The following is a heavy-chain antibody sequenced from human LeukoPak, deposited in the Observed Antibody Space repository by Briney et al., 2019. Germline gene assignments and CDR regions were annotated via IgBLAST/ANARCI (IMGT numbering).Heavy chain of an antibody. CDR3: ARGAQGYSYAYDY. CDR1: GGTFSSYA. D-gene: IGHD5-18*01. CDR2: IIPIFGTA. Sequence: SVKVSCKASGGTFSSYAISWVRQAPGQGLEWMGGIIPIFGTANYAQKFQGRVTITTDESTSTAYMELSSLRSEDTAVYYCARGAQGYSYAYDYWGQGTLVTVSS. V-gene: IGHV1-69*05. J-gene: IGHJ4*02.